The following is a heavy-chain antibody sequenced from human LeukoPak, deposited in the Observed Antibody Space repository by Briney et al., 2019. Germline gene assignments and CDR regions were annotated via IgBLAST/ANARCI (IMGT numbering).Heavy chain of an antibody. D-gene: IGHD5-24*01. CDR3: AREATRAGGHLDN. CDR1: GGSISSGGFY. V-gene: IGHV4-31*03. CDR2: IYYSGSA. J-gene: IGHJ4*02. Sequence: SETLSLTCTVSGGSISSGGFYWSWIRQFPGKGLEWIGYIYYSGSAYYNPSLKSRFTISVDTSQNQFSLRVSSVTAADTAVYYCAREATRAGGHLDNWGQGILVTVSS.